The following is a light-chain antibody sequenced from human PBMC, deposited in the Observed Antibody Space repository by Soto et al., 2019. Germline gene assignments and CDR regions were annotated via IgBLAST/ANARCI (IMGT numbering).Light chain of an antibody. J-gene: IGKJ1*01. Sequence: EIALTQSPATLSLSAGERATLSCRASQSVSSYLAWYQQKPGQTPRLLIYDSSNRATGIPARFSGSGSGTDGTLTISSLQEEDVAVYDGQQRSNWTRTFCQGTKVDIK. CDR3: QQRSNWTRT. V-gene: IGKV3-11*01. CDR1: QSVSSY. CDR2: DSS.